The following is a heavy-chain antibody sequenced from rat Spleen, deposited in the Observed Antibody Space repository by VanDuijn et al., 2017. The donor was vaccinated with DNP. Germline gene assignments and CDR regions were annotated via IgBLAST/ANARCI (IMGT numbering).Heavy chain of an antibody. J-gene: IGHJ1*01. Sequence: EVQLVESGGGLVQPGRSLKLSCAASGFTFTFYGMAWVRQAPTKGLEWVAYISYDGGSTYYGDSVKGRFTISRDNAKSTLYLHMNSLRSEDTATYYCARGSTSIYWYFDFWGPGTMVTVSS. CDR1: GFTFTFYG. V-gene: IGHV5-22*01. CDR2: ISYDGGST. CDR3: ARGSTSIYWYFDF. D-gene: IGHD3-1*01.